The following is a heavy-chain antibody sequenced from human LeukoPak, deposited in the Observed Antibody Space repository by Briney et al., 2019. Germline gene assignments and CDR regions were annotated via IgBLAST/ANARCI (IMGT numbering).Heavy chain of an antibody. CDR3: ERTAYDILTGSI. Sequence: SETLSLTCTVSGCSISSYYWSWILQPPGKGLEWIGYIYYSGSANYSPSLKSRVTISVDTSKNQFSLRLSSVTAADTAVYSCERTAYDILTGSIWGQGTMVTVSS. J-gene: IGHJ3*02. CDR2: IYYSGSA. V-gene: IGHV4-59*08. CDR1: GCSISSYY. D-gene: IGHD3-9*01.